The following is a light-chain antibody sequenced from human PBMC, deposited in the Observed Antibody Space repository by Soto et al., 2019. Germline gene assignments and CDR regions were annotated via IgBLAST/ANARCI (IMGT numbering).Light chain of an antibody. J-gene: IGKJ1*01. CDR2: GAS. CDR3: QQYGSLPRT. CDR1: QSVSSY. V-gene: IGKV3-20*01. Sequence: EIVLTQSPGTLSLSPGERATLSCRASQSVSSYLAWYQQKPGQAPRLLIYGASSRATGIPDRFSASGSGTDFTLTITSLEPEDFAVDYCQQYGSLPRTFGQGTKVLIK.